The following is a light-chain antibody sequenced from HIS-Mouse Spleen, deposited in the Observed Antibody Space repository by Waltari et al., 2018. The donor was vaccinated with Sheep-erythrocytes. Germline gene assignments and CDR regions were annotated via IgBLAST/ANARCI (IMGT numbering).Light chain of an antibody. CDR1: QSLVHSDGNTY. J-gene: IGKJ1*01. CDR3: QQFNNYPRT. V-gene: IGKV2-30*02. CDR2: KVS. Sequence: DVVMTQSPLSLPVTLGQPASISCRSSQSLVHSDGNTYLNWFQQRPGQSPRRLIYKVSNRDSGVPSRFSGSGSGTDFTLTISSLQPEDFATYYCQQFNNYPRTFGQGTKVEIK.